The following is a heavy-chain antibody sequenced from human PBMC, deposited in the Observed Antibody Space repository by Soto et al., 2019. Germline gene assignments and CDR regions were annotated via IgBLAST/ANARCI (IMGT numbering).Heavy chain of an antibody. Sequence: PGGSLRLSCAASGFTFSSYGMNWVRQAPGKGLEWVSYISSSSGNTIYYADSVKGRFTISRDNAKNSLYLQMSSLRAEDTALYYCASYLWYDLAGEEPYFRAQGSLVTVSA. D-gene: IGHD6-19*01. V-gene: IGHV3-48*01. CDR3: ASYLWYDLAGEEPYF. J-gene: IGHJ4*02. CDR1: GFTFSSYG. CDR2: ISSSSGNTI.